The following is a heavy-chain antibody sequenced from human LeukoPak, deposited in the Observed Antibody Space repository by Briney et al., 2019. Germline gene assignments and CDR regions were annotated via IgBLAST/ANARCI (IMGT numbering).Heavy chain of an antibody. J-gene: IGHJ4*02. V-gene: IGHV3-23*01. D-gene: IGHD5-12*01. CDR2: ITDSGAST. CDR1: RFSFSTYA. CDR3: AKGGTVVARLIASD. Sequence: GGSLRLSCAASRFSFSTYAMTWVRQAPGKGLEWVSTITDSGASTYYPDSVKGRFTISRDNSRTTVYLQMNSLRAEDTAVYYCAKGGTVVARLIASDWGQGTLVTVSS.